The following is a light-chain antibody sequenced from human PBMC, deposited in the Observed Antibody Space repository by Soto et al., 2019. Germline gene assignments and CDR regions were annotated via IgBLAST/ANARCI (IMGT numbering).Light chain of an antibody. CDR2: LGS. V-gene: IGKV2-28*01. Sequence: DLVMTQSPLSLPVTPGEPASISCRSSQSLLHSNGYNYLDWYLEKPGQSPQLLIYLGSNRASGVADRFSGSGSGTDFTLKISRVEAEDVGVYYCVQALQTPWTFGQGTKVEIK. CDR1: QSLLHSNGYNY. J-gene: IGKJ1*01. CDR3: VQALQTPWT.